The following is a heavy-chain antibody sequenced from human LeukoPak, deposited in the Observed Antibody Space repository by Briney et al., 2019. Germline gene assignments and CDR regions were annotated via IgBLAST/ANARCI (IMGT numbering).Heavy chain of an antibody. CDR2: ISSNGGSA. D-gene: IGHD5-18*01. CDR3: ARDLSGVAGYTYGRGIDY. CDR1: GFTFSSYA. V-gene: IGHV3-64*01. Sequence: GGSLRLSCAASGFTFSSYAMHWVRQAPGKGLEYVSAISSNGGSAYYANSVKGRFTISRDNSKNTLYLQMGSLRAEDMAVYYCARDLSGVAGYTYGRGIDYWGQGTLVTVSS. J-gene: IGHJ4*02.